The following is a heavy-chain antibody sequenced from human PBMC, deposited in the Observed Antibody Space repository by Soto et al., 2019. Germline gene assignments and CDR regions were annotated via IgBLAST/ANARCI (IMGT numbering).Heavy chain of an antibody. J-gene: IGHJ6*03. D-gene: IGHD3-3*01. CDR3: ARSLPGGTVFYMDI. CDR2: IYYSGST. V-gene: IGHV4-59*12. Sequence: SETLSLTCTVSGGSISSYYWSWIRQPPGKGLEWIGYIYYSGSTNYNPSLKSRVAISVDPSQNHFSLKLSSVTAADTAIYFCARSLPGGTVFYMDIWGEGTTVTVSS. CDR1: GGSISSYY.